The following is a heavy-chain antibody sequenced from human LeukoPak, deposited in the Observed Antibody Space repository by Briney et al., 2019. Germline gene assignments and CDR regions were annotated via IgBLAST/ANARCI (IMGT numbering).Heavy chain of an antibody. D-gene: IGHD3-16*01. CDR2: IKVDGSQK. CDR1: GFTFSNYW. J-gene: IGHJ4*02. CDR3: AKADYDYVWGSYGY. V-gene: IGHV3-7*03. Sequence: GGSLRLSCAASGFTFSNYWMSWVRQAPGKGLEWVANIKVDGSQKYYVDSVKGRFTISRDNAKNSLYLQMNSLRAEDTALYYCAKADYDYVWGSYGYWGQGTLVTVSS.